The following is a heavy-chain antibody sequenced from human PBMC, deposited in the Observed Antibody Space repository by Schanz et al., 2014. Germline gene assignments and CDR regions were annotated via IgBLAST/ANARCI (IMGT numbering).Heavy chain of an antibody. V-gene: IGHV3-23*04. D-gene: IGHD5-12*01. Sequence: EVQLVESGGGLVQPGGSLRLSCVASGFTFSTYAMTWVRQAPGKGLEWVSSISIRGGNTYYTDSVKGRFTISRDNSKNTLDLQMSSLRADDTAVYFCARDEGRDGYNLAFDVWGQGTLVTVSS. CDR2: ISIRGGNT. CDR3: ARDEGRDGYNLAFDV. CDR1: GFTFSTYA. J-gene: IGHJ3*01.